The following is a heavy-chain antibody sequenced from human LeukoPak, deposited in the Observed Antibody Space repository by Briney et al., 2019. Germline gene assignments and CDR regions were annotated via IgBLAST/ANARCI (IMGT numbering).Heavy chain of an antibody. CDR1: GFTFSSYG. CDR2: IRSDNSDT. Sequence: GGSLRLSCATSGFTFSSYGMNWVRQAPGKGLEWLASIRSDNSDTYYADSVKGRFTISRDNAKNSLYLQMNSLRAEDTAVYYCARDRSGYSGYDFFDYWGQGALVTVSS. V-gene: IGHV3-30*02. CDR3: ARDRSGYSGYDFFDY. D-gene: IGHD5-12*01. J-gene: IGHJ4*02.